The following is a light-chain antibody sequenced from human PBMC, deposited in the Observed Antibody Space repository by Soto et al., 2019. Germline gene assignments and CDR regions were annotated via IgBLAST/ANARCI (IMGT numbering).Light chain of an antibody. CDR3: QQYNSNSPLT. V-gene: IGKV1-5*03. CDR1: QSISSW. J-gene: IGKJ4*01. CDR2: KAS. Sequence: DIQMTQSPSTLSASVGDRVTITCRASQSISSWLAWYQQKPGKAPKLLIYKASSLKSGVPSRFSGSGSGTEFTLTISSLQPDDFATYYCQQYNSNSPLTFGGGTKVEIK.